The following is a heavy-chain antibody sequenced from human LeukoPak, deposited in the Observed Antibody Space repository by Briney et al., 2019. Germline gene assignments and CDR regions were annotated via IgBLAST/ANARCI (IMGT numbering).Heavy chain of an antibody. CDR2: IGGSGGST. CDR3: ARGSLGTIAVAGTLDY. J-gene: IGHJ4*02. D-gene: IGHD6-19*01. Sequence: GGSLRLSCAASGFTFSSYAMSWVRQAPGKGLEWVSVIGGSGGSTYYADSVKGRFTISRDNSKNTLYLQMNSLRAEDTAVYYCARGSLGTIAVAGTLDYWGQGILVTVSS. V-gene: IGHV3-23*01. CDR1: GFTFSSYA.